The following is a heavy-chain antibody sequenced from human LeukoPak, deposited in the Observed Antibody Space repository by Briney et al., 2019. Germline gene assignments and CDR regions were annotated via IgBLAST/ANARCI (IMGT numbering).Heavy chain of an antibody. CDR1: GGSFSGYY. CDR3: ARHPSRGWNYDLGGIY. J-gene: IGHJ4*02. D-gene: IGHD1-7*01. Sequence: SETLSLTCAVYGGSFSGYYWSWIRQPPGKGLEWIGEINHSGSTNYNPSLKSRVTISVDTSKNQFSLKLSSVTAADTAVYYCARHPSRGWNYDLGGIYWGQGTLVTVSS. V-gene: IGHV4-34*01. CDR2: INHSGST.